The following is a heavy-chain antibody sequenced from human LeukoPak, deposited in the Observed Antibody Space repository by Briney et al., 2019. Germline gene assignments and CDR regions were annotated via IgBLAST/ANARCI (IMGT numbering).Heavy chain of an antibody. CDR3: VRAYSGSYDLDAFDI. CDR2: IIPIFRTA. V-gene: IGHV1-69*05. D-gene: IGHD1-26*01. J-gene: IGHJ3*02. Sequence: GASVKVSCKASGGTYSSYAISWVRQAPGQGLEWMGRIIPIFRTANYAQKFQGRVTITTDESTSTAYMELSSLRSEDTAMYYCVRAYSGSYDLDAFDIWGQGTMVTVSS. CDR1: GGTYSSYA.